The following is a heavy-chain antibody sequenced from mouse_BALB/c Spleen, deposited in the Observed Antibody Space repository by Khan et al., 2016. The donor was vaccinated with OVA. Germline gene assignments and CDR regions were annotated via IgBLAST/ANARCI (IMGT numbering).Heavy chain of an antibody. J-gene: IGHJ2*01. V-gene: IGHV1S81*02. CDR2: TNPTNGRT. Sequence: QVQLQQPGAALVKAGASVKMSCKASGYTFTSYWMHWVKQRLGQGLEWFAETNPTNGRTYYNEKFKSKATLTVDKSSSTAYMLLSGPTFEDSAVYYCARIKKIVATYFDYWGQGTTLTVSS. CDR3: ARIKKIVATYFDY. CDR1: GYTFTSYW. D-gene: IGHD1-1*01.